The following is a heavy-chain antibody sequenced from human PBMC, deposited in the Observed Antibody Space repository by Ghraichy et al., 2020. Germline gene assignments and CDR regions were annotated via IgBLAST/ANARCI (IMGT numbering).Heavy chain of an antibody. Sequence: GGSLRLSCVASGFSFSSYAMSWVRQAPGKGLDWVSGITGSGGSTYSADSVKGRFTISRDNSKNMLYLQMNSLRAEDTAVYYCARGTGYSYGKTALDYWGREPWSPSPQ. J-gene: IGHJ4*02. D-gene: IGHD5-18*01. CDR1: GFSFSSYA. V-gene: IGHV3-23*01. CDR3: ARGTGYSYGKTALDY. CDR2: ITGSGGST.